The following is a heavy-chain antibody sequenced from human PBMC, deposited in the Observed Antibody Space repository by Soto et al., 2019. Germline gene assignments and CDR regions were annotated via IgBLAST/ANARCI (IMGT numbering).Heavy chain of an antibody. CDR3: ARDPRGVTRGRYYYGMDV. CDR2: ISAYNGNT. CDR1: GYTFTSYG. J-gene: IGHJ6*02. Sequence: QVQLVQSGVEVKKPGASVKVSCKASGYTFTSYGISWVRQTPGQGLEWMGWISAYNGNTNYAQKLQGRVTMTTDTSTSTAYMELRSLRSDDTAVYYCARDPRGVTRGRYYYGMDVWGQGTTVTVSS. V-gene: IGHV1-18*01. D-gene: IGHD4-17*01.